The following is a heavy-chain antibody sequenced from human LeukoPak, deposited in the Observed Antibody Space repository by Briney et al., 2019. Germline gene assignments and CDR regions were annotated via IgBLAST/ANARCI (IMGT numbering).Heavy chain of an antibody. CDR2: IHPHSGGT. J-gene: IGHJ4*02. V-gene: IGHV1-2*02. Sequence: ASVKVSCKASGYSFTAYSIVWVRQAPGQGLEWMGWIHPHSGGTEYVKRFQGRVTMTRDTAISTAYMEVNSLGNDDAAVYYCAGLGTGYSLSYWGQGTQVIVSS. D-gene: IGHD5-18*01. CDR1: GYSFTAYS. CDR3: AGLGTGYSLSY.